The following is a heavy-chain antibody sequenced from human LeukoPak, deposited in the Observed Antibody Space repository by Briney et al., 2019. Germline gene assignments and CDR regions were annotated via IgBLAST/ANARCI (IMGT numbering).Heavy chain of an antibody. J-gene: IGHJ6*03. CDR3: ATGGGWVPSFGVVTHIDV. CDR1: GFIFSNYA. D-gene: IGHD3-3*01. V-gene: IGHV3-30*01. CDR2: ISSDGSKT. Sequence: GRSPRLSCAASGFIFSNYAMHWVRQAPGKGLEWVALISSDGSKTYHADSVKGRFSISRDNSKNTLYLQLNSLRAEDTAVYYCATGGGWVPSFGVVTHIDVWGKGTTVTVSS.